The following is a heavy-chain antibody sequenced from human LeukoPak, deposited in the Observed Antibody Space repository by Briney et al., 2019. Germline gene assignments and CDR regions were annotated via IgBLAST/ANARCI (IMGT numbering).Heavy chain of an antibody. D-gene: IGHD4-11*01. V-gene: IGHV1-69*05. CDR3: ARALTLVWPDYDAFDI. CDR1: GYTFTGYY. CDR2: IIPIFGTA. J-gene: IGHJ3*02. Sequence: ASVKVSCKASGYTFTGYYMHWVRQAPGQGLEWMGGIIPIFGTANYAQKFQGRVTITTDESTSTAYMELSSLRSEDTAVYYCARALTLVWPDYDAFDIWLQVTMVTVS.